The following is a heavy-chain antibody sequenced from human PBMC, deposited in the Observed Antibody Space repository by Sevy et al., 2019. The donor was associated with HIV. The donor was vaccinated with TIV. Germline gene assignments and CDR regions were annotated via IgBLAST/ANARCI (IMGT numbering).Heavy chain of an antibody. D-gene: IGHD1-26*01. CDR1: GFTFSNYW. Sequence: GGSLRLSCAASGFTFSNYWMTWVRQAPGKGLEWVANIDQYGRDKYYVDSVKGRFTISRDNAKSSLYLQMNSLRAEDTAVYYCVRDHGVGEGWFDPWGQGTLVTVSS. V-gene: IGHV3-7*01. CDR3: VRDHGVGEGWFDP. J-gene: IGHJ5*02. CDR2: IDQYGRDK.